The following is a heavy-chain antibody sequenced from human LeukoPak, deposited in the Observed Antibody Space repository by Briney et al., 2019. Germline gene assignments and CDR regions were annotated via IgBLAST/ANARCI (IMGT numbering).Heavy chain of an antibody. Sequence: GGSLRLSCAASGVTFSSYSMNWVRQAPGKGLEWVSSISSSSSYIYYADSVKGRFTISRDNAKNSLYLQMNSLRAEDTAVYYCARDFASFKLYYYYMDVWGKGTTVTVSS. D-gene: IGHD2-2*01. CDR1: GVTFSSYS. J-gene: IGHJ6*03. V-gene: IGHV3-21*01. CDR2: ISSSSSYI. CDR3: ARDFASFKLYYYYMDV.